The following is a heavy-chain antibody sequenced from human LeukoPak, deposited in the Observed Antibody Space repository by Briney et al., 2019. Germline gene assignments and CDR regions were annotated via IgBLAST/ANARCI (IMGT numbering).Heavy chain of an antibody. Sequence: SETLSLTCAVSGDPISDKYWWRWVRQFPDKGLEWIGEVYRSGGTSYNPSLKSRVTVSIDYSKNQFSLNLRSVTAADTAVYYCGRHANGDSSAAFDLWGQGTMVFVSS. CDR1: GDPISDKYW. CDR3: GRHANGDSSAAFDL. V-gene: IGHV4-4*02. CDR2: VYRSGGT. J-gene: IGHJ3*01. D-gene: IGHD2-8*01.